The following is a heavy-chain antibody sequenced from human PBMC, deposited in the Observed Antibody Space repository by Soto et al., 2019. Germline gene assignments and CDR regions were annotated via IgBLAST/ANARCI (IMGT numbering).Heavy chain of an antibody. CDR2: ISGSGGST. Sequence: EVQLLEPGGGLVQPGGSLRLSCAASGFTFSSYAMSWVRQAPGKGLEWVSAISGSGGSTYCADSVKGRFTISRDNSKDTLYLQMNRLRAEDTAVYYCAKDGLYSSSWKDHDDAFDIWGQGTMVTVSS. J-gene: IGHJ3*02. D-gene: IGHD6-13*01. CDR1: GFTFSSYA. V-gene: IGHV3-23*01. CDR3: AKDGLYSSSWKDHDDAFDI.